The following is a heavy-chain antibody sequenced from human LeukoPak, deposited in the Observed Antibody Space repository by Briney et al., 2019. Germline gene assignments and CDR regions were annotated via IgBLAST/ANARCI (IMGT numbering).Heavy chain of an antibody. D-gene: IGHD2-2*01. V-gene: IGHV1-2*04. CDR1: GYTFTDYY. J-gene: IGHJ4*02. Sequence: GASVKVSCKASGYTFTDYYMHWVRLAPGQGLEWMGWINPNSGGTNYVQKFQGWVTMTRDTSINTAYMELSRLTSDDTAEYYCARANFLYCSSTSCLFDYWGQGTLVTVSS. CDR2: INPNSGGT. CDR3: ARANFLYCSSTSCLFDY.